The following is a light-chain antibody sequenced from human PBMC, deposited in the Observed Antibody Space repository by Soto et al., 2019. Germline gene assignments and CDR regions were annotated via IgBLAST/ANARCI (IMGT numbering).Light chain of an antibody. Sequence: DIPVTESPASLSVSLSYLVTFTCRASQSISSWLAWYQQKPGKAPKLLIYDASSLESGVPSRFSGSGSGTEFTLTISSLQPDDFATYYCQQYKSYSGNFGQGTKVDNK. CDR2: DAS. CDR1: QSISSW. V-gene: IGKV1-5*01. CDR3: QQYKSYSGN. J-gene: IGKJ1*01.